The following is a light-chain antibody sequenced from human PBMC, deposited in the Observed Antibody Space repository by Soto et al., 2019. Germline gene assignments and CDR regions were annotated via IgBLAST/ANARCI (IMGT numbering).Light chain of an antibody. CDR3: CSSAGSSTVI. Sequence: QSALTQPRSVSGSPGQSVTXSCTGTSRDVGVYNYVSWYQQHPGKAPKLIIYDVSKWPSGVPDRFSGSKSGNTASLTISGLQAEDEADYYCCSSAGSSTVIFGGGTKVTVL. V-gene: IGLV2-11*01. J-gene: IGLJ2*01. CDR1: SRDVGVYNY. CDR2: DVS.